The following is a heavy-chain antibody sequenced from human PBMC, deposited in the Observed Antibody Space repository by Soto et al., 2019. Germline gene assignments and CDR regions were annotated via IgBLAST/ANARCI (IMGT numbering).Heavy chain of an antibody. J-gene: IGHJ3*02. CDR1: GGTFKTES. CDR3: ARGHEYGGNSDAFDI. V-gene: IGHV1-69*13. Sequence: QVRLVQSGAEVKKPGSSVKVSCKYSGGTFKTESINWLRQAPGQGLEWMGNILPVFDTTDYAPKFQGRVTITADQAKTTAYMEFSSLTSQDTALYFCARGHEYGGNSDAFDIWGQGTMVTVSS. D-gene: IGHD4-17*01. CDR2: ILPVFDTT.